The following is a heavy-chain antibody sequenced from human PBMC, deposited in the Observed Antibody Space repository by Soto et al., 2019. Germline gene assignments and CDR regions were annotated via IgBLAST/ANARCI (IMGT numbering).Heavy chain of an antibody. J-gene: IGHJ4*02. CDR1: GGSISSGRYY. CDR2: MYYSGST. Sequence: SETLSLTCPVPGGSISSGRYYWSWIRQHPGKGLEWLGYMYYSGSTYYNPSLKSRVTISVDTSKNRFSLKLSSVTAADTAVYYCARGPGSGWYDYWGQGTLVT. V-gene: IGHV4-31*03. D-gene: IGHD6-19*01. CDR3: ARGPGSGWYDY.